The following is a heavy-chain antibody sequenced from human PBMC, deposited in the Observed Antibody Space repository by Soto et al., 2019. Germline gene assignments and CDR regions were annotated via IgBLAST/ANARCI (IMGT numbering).Heavy chain of an antibody. CDR1: GGSISSYY. CDR2: IYYSGST. V-gene: IGHV4-59*01. Sequence: PSETLSLTYTVSGGSISSYYWSWIRQPPGKGLEWIGYIYYSGSTDYNPSLKSRVTISVDTSKNQFSLKLSSVTAADTAVYYCTRLDMSGYYFRSGGVWFDPWGQGTLVTVSS. J-gene: IGHJ5*02. D-gene: IGHD3-22*01. CDR3: TRLDMSGYYFRSGGVWFDP.